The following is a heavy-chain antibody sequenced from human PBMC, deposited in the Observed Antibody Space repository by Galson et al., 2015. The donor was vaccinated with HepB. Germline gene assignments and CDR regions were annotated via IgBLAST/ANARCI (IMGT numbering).Heavy chain of an antibody. D-gene: IGHD6-6*01. J-gene: IGHJ4*02. CDR1: GFIFSSYG. Sequence: SLRLSCAASGFIFSSYGMHWVRQAPGKGLEWVAVIWYDGSNKYYADSVKGRFTISRDNSKNTLYLQMNSLRAEDTAVYYCARVRLEYSSSMPIDYWGQGTLVTVSS. V-gene: IGHV3-33*01. CDR3: ARVRLEYSSSMPIDY. CDR2: IWYDGSNK.